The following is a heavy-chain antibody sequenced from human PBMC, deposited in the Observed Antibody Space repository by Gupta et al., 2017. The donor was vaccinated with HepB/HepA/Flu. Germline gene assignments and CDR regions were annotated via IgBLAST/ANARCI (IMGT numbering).Heavy chain of an antibody. J-gene: IGHJ6*03. V-gene: IGHV4-4*07. D-gene: IGHD3-10*01. CDR2: IYTSGST. Sequence: QVQLQESGPGLVKPSETLSLTCTVSGGSISSYYWSWIRQPAGKGLEWIGRIYTSGSTNYNPSLKSRVTMSVDTSKNQFSLKLSSVTAADTAVYYCARDSRGGPSPYYYYYYMDVWGKGTTVTVSS. CDR1: GGSISSYY. CDR3: ARDSRGGPSPYYYYYYMDV.